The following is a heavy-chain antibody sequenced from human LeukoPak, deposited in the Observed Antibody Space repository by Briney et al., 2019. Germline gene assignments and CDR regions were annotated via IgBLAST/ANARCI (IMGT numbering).Heavy chain of an antibody. D-gene: IGHD1-26*01. Sequence: KPGGSLRLSCAASGFTFNSYSTNWVRQAPGKGLEWVSSISTSSNYIYYADSVKGRFTISRDNAKNSLYLQMNSLRVEDTAVYFCATRKEGANAYFDYWGQGTLVTVSS. CDR1: GFTFNSYS. CDR2: ISTSSNYI. CDR3: ATRKEGANAYFDY. V-gene: IGHV3-21*01. J-gene: IGHJ4*02.